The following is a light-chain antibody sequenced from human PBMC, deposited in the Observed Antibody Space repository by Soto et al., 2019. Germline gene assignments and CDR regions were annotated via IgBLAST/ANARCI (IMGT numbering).Light chain of an antibody. J-gene: IGKJ3*01. CDR3: HHYGSSPIFS. CDR2: AAS. V-gene: IGKV3-20*01. CDR1: PSVSSSHSSY. Sequence: EIVLTQSPGTLSLSPGERATLSCRASPSVSSSHSSYLAWYQQKPGQAPRLLIYAASSRATGIPDRFSGSGAGTDFSLTSSRLEPEDFGVYYCHHYGSSPIFSFGPRTKVDIK.